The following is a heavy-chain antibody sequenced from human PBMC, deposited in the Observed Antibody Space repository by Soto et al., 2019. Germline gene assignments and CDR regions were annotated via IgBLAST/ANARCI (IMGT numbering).Heavy chain of an antibody. CDR1: GYTFTGYY. CDR2: INPNSGGT. CDR3: ARDLEVVAVAGIAYYYGMDV. D-gene: IGHD6-19*01. Sequence: QVQLVQSGAEVKKPGASVKVSCKASGYTFTGYYMHWVRQAPGQELEWMGWINPNSGGTNYSQKFQGRVTMNRDTSISTDYMGRSGLRSDDTAVYYCARDLEVVAVAGIAYYYGMDVCGQGNTVTVS. V-gene: IGHV1-2*02. J-gene: IGHJ6*02.